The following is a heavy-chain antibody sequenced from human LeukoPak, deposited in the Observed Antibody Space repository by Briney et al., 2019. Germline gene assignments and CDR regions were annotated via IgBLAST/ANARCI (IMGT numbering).Heavy chain of an antibody. D-gene: IGHD3-16*01. Sequence: PGGSLRLSCAASGFTFSNAWMSWVRQAPGKGLEWVANIKFDGSEKFYVDSVKGRFTISRDNAKNSLYLQMNSLRAEDTAVYFCARVSFWVFHIWGQGTMVTVSS. V-gene: IGHV3-7*01. CDR1: GFTFSNAW. J-gene: IGHJ3*02. CDR2: IKFDGSEK. CDR3: ARVSFWVFHI.